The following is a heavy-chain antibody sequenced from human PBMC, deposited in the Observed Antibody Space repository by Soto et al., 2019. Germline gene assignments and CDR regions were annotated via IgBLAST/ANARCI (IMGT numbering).Heavy chain of an antibody. V-gene: IGHV4-61*01. Sequence: QVQLQESGPGLVKPSETVSLTCSVSGVSVISENYYWGWIRQFPGKGLEWIGHISYSGSTNYSPSLKSRVTMSVDTSKNQFSLRLTSVTAADTAVYSCARGLYYYRSGDNYYAIDYWGQGTLVTVS. J-gene: IGHJ4*02. CDR3: ARGLYYYRSGDNYYAIDY. CDR2: ISYSGST. D-gene: IGHD3-22*01. CDR1: GVSVISENYY.